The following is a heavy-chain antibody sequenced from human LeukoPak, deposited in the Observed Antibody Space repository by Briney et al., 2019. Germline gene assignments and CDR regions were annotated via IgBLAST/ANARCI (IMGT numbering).Heavy chain of an antibody. J-gene: IGHJ3*02. V-gene: IGHV3-53*01. D-gene: IGHD2-15*01. Sequence: PGGSLRLSCAASGFTFSSYSMNWVRQAPGKGLEWVSIIYSGGSIYYAASVKGRFTISRDNSKNRLYLQMNSLRVEDTAVYYCARGGWGGFDIWGQGTMVTVSS. CDR3: ARGGWGGFDI. CDR2: IYSGGSI. CDR1: GFTFSSYS.